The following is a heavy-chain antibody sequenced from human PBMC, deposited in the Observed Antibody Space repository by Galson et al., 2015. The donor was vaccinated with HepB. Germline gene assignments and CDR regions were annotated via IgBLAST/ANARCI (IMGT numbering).Heavy chain of an antibody. D-gene: IGHD1-1*01. CDR3: AVYNWNAGDAFDI. Sequence: SLRLSCAASGFTFSSYAMHWVRQAPGKGLEWVAVISYDGSNKYYADSVKGRFTISRDNSKNTLYLQMNSLRDEDTAVYYCAVYNWNAGDAFDIWGQGTMVTVSS. CDR2: ISYDGSNK. J-gene: IGHJ3*02. CDR1: GFTFSSYA. V-gene: IGHV3-30-3*01.